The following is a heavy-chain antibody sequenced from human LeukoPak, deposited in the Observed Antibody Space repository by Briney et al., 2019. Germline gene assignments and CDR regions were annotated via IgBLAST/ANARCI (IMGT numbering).Heavy chain of an antibody. J-gene: IGHJ3*02. CDR1: GIXIAGYD. Sequence: ASVKVSCKASGIXIAGYDVHWVRKAPGQGLEWMGRIKPRFSGTNHAEKFQGRVTMTRDTSMTTAYMELSSLTSDDTAVYYCARQFGPTDAFDIWGQGTMVTVSS. V-gene: IGHV1-2*02. D-gene: IGHD3-16*01. CDR2: IKPRFSGT. CDR3: ARQFGPTDAFDI.